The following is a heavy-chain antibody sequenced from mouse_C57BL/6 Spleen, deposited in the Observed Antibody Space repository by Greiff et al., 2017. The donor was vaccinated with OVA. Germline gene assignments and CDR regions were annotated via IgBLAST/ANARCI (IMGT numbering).Heavy chain of an antibody. CDR3: TRSGYSNYYYAMDY. CDR2: IDPATGGT. Sequence: VQLQQSGAELVRPGASVTLSCKASGYTFTDYEMHWVKQTPVHGLEWIGAIDPATGGTAYNQKFKGKAILTADKSSSTAYMELRSLTSEDSAVYYCTRSGYSNYYYAMDYWGQGTSVTVSS. J-gene: IGHJ4*01. D-gene: IGHD2-5*01. V-gene: IGHV1-15*01. CDR1: GYTFTDYE.